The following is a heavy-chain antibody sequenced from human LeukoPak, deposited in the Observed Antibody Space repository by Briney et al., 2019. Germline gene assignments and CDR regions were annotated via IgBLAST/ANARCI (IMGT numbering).Heavy chain of an antibody. CDR2: IDYSVST. Sequence: PSETRSLTCTVSGDSISSSRHSWGWIRQPPGKGLEWIGSIDYSVSTYYNPSLKTRVTMSVDTSEIQFSLKRSSVNAASWTGCCGTRREGWGSYYSWFDPWGQGTLVTVSS. V-gene: IGHV4-39*01. CDR1: GDSISSSRHS. J-gene: IGHJ5*02. CDR3: TRREGWGSYYSWFDP. D-gene: IGHD1-26*01.